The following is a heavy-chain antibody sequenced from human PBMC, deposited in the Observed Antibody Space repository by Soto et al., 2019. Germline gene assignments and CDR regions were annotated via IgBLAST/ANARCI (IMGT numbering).Heavy chain of an antibody. D-gene: IGHD3-3*01. CDR3: AREGLDFWSGYQAFYYYSGMDV. J-gene: IGHJ6*02. V-gene: IGHV3-30-3*01. Sequence: GGSLRLSCAASGFTFSSYAMHWVRQAPGKGLEWVAVISYDGSNKYYADSVKGRFTISRDNSKNTLYLQMNSLRAEDTAVYYCAREGLDFWSGYQAFYYYSGMDVWGQGPTVTVYS. CDR2: ISYDGSNK. CDR1: GFTFSSYA.